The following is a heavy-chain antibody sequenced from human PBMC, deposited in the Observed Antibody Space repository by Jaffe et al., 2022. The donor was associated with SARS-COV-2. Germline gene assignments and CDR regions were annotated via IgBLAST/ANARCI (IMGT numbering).Heavy chain of an antibody. CDR3: AKVGRSRYYYDSSGPDY. J-gene: IGHJ4*02. D-gene: IGHD3-22*01. Sequence: EVQLVESGGGLVQPGRSLRLSCAASGFTFDDYAMHWVRQAPGKGLEWVSGISWNSGSIGYADSVKGRFTISRDNAKNSLYLQMNSLRAEDTALYYCAKVGRSRYYYDSSGPDYWGQGTLVTVSS. CDR1: GFTFDDYA. CDR2: ISWNSGSI. V-gene: IGHV3-9*01.